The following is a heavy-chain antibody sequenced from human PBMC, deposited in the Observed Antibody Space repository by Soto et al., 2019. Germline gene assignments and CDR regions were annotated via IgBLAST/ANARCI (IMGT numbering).Heavy chain of an antibody. CDR2: INPSGGST. CDR3: ARELYSYAPVNWFDP. V-gene: IGHV1-46*01. Sequence: ASVKVSCKASGYTFTSYYMHWVRHAPGQGLEWMGIINPSGGSTSYAQKFQGRVTMTRDTSTSTVYMELSSLRSEDTAVYYCARELYSYAPVNWFDPWGQGTLVTVSS. CDR1: GYTFTSYY. D-gene: IGHD5-18*01. J-gene: IGHJ5*02.